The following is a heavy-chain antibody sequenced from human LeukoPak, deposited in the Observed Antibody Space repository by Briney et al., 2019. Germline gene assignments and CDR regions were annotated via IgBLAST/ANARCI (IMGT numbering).Heavy chain of an antibody. Sequence: ASVKVSCKTSGYTFTGYYMHWVRQAPGQGLEWMGWINPNSGGTKFGQKFQGRVTMTRDTSISTAYMELSGLTSDDTAVYYCARDAFTGFSSSWYGDYWGQGTLVTVSS. V-gene: IGHV1-2*02. D-gene: IGHD6-13*01. J-gene: IGHJ4*02. CDR1: GYTFTGYY. CDR3: ARDAFTGFSSSWYGDY. CDR2: INPNSGGT.